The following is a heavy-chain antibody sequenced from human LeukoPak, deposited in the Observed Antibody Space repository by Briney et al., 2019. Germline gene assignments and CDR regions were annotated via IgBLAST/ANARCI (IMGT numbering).Heavy chain of an antibody. J-gene: IGHJ4*02. CDR1: GFTFTSSA. CDR3: AASLLQLELRSVAFDY. V-gene: IGHV1-58*02. D-gene: IGHD1-1*01. Sequence: SVKVSCKASGFTFTSSAMRWVRQARGQRLEGIGWFFVGSGNTNCAQKFQERVTITRDMSTSTASMELSSLRPEDTAVYYCAASLLQLELRSVAFDYWGQGTLVTVSS. CDR2: FFVGSGNT.